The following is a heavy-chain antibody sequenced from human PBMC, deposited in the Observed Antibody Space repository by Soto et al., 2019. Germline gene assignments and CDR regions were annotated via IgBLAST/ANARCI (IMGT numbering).Heavy chain of an antibody. J-gene: IGHJ5*02. CDR2: ISYSGST. D-gene: IGHD2-15*01. Sequence: PSETLRLPCTVSGASPTPEQWRLIRQPPGKGLEWIGYISYSGSTDYNPSLKSRVTISFDASKNQISLQVRSATAADAAVYYCARDLKEYCRDGKCNPFDPWGQGTLVT. CDR1: GASPTPEQ. V-gene: IGHV4-59*01. CDR3: ARDLKEYCRDGKCNPFDP.